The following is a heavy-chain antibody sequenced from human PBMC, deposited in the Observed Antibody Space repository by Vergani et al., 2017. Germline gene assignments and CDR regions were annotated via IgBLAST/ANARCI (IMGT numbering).Heavy chain of an antibody. Sequence: QVQLVQSGAEVKKPGSSVKVSCKASGGTFSSYAISWVRQAPGQGLEWMGGIIPIFGTANYAQKFQGRVTITADKSTSTAYMELSSLRSEDTAVYYCARGAEGGSYYGEPPYFDYWGQGTLVTVSS. CDR2: IIPIFGTA. V-gene: IGHV1-69*06. J-gene: IGHJ4*02. CDR1: GGTFSSYA. D-gene: IGHD1-26*01. CDR3: ARGAEGGSYYGEPPYFDY.